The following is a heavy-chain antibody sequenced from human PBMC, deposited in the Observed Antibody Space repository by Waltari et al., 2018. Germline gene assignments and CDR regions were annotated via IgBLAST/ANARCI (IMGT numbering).Heavy chain of an antibody. Sequence: EVQILESGGDFAQPGGSLRRSCTAPGFTFNNYAMSWVRQEPGKGLVLVASIAGNGGNTYYADSVDGRFTISRDNPKNTLYLEMTSLRTEDTADYFCAKDERSSTSQAYSFDVWGQGTMVTVSS. CDR3: AKDERSSTSQAYSFDV. CDR1: GFTFNNYA. D-gene: IGHD5-18*01. CDR2: IAGNGGNT. V-gene: IGHV3-23*01. J-gene: IGHJ3*01.